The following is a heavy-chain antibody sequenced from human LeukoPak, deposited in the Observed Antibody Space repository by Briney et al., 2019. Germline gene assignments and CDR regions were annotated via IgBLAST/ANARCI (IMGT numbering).Heavy chain of an antibody. D-gene: IGHD1-26*01. CDR2: TYYRSKWYY. CDR1: GVSVSSNSDA. J-gene: IGHJ4*02. Sequence: SQTLSLTCAISGVSVSSNSDAWNWIRQSPSRGLEWLGRTYYRSKWYYDYAVAVKSRISINPDTSKNQFSLQLSSVTPEDTAVYYCARDPVGGSTIFDYWGQGTLVTVSS. CDR3: ARDPVGGSTIFDY. V-gene: IGHV6-1*01.